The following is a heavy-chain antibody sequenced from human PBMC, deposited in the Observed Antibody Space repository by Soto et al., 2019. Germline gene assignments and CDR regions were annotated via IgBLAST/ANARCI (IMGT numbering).Heavy chain of an antibody. CDR1: GFTFSSYG. D-gene: IGHD2-2*01. Sequence: QVQLVESGGGVVQPGRSLRLSCAASGFTFSSYGMHWVRQAPGKGLEWVAVIWYDGSNTYYADSVKGRFTISRDNSKNTLYLQMNSLRAEDTAVYYCARGPDIVVVPAALYYYGMDVWGQGTTVTVSS. J-gene: IGHJ6*02. V-gene: IGHV3-33*01. CDR2: IWYDGSNT. CDR3: ARGPDIVVVPAALYYYGMDV.